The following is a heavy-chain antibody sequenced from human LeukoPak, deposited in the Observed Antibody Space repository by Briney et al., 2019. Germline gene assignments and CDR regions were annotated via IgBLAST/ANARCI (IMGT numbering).Heavy chain of an antibody. CDR3: ARDRVAPFVVVPAAPPRGFDP. CDR2: INPNSGGT. CDR1: GYTFTGYY. V-gene: IGHV1-2*02. D-gene: IGHD2-2*01. J-gene: IGHJ5*02. Sequence: ASVKVSCKASGYTFTGYYMHWVRQAPGQGLEWMGWINPNSGGTNYAQKFQGRVTITADKSTSTAYMELSSLRSEDTAVYYCARDRVAPFVVVPAAPPRGFDPWGQGTLVTVSS.